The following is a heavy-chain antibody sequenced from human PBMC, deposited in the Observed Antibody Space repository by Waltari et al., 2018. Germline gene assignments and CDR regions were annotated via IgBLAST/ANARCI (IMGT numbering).Heavy chain of an antibody. V-gene: IGHV1-69*01. CDR3: ARGNIPAAIRPFDY. J-gene: IGHJ4*02. CDR2: ITPSFGTA. Sequence: QVQLVQSGAEVKKPGSSVKVSCKASGGTFSSYAVSWVRQALGQGLEWMGGITPSFGTANYAQKFQGRVTITADESTSTAYMELSSLRSEDTAVYYCARGNIPAAIRPFDYWGQGTLVTVSS. CDR1: GGTFSSYA. D-gene: IGHD2-2*02.